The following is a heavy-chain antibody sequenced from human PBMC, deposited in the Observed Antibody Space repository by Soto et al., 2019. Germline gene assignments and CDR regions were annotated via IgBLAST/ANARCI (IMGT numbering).Heavy chain of an antibody. V-gene: IGHV1-69*01. CDR2: VIPILGQA. D-gene: IGHD1-26*01. Sequence: QVQLVQSGAEVKKPGSSVMVSCKASGGIFSSYAISWLRQAPGQGLEWMGAVIPILGQAYYAQNLQDRVTITADESTRTTYMELSSLRSEDTAVYFCARVGGVGAPPGADYWGQGTLVTVSS. CDR3: ARVGGVGAPPGADY. CDR1: GGIFSSYA. J-gene: IGHJ4*02.